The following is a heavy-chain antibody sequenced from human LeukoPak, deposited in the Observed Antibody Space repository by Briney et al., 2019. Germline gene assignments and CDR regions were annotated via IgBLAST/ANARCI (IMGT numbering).Heavy chain of an antibody. D-gene: IGHD3-22*01. CDR1: GFTFSNYW. J-gene: IGHJ4*02. V-gene: IGHV3-74*01. Sequence: PGGSLRLSCAASGFTFSNYWTHWVRQAPGKGLVWVSRIDSDGSSTSYAGSVKGRFTISRDNAENTLYLQMNSLRVEDTAVYYCARERSDSSGYLQYWGQGTLVTVSS. CDR2: IDSDGSST. CDR3: ARERSDSSGYLQY.